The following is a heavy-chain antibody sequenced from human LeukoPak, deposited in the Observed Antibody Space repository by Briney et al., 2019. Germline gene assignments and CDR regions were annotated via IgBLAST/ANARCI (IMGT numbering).Heavy chain of an antibody. D-gene: IGHD3-10*01. CDR1: GGSFSGYY. V-gene: IGHV4-59*01. Sequence: SETLSLTCAVYGGSFSGYYWSWIRQPPGKGLEWIGYIYYSGSTNYNPSLKSRVTISVDTSKNQFSLELSSVTAADTAVYYCARAYYGSGSYWFDYWGQGTLVTVSS. CDR3: ARAYYGSGSYWFDY. CDR2: IYYSGST. J-gene: IGHJ4*02.